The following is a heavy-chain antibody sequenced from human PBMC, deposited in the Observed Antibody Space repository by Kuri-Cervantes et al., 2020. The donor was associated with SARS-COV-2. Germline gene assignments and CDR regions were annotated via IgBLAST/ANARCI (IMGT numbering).Heavy chain of an antibody. V-gene: IGHV3-30*18. CDR3: SKDRTRNTYYYDSSGYYYGGFDAFDI. Sequence: GESLKISCAASGCTFSSYGMHWVRQAPGKGLEWGAVISYDGSNKYYADSVMGRFTISRDNSKNTLYLQMNSLRAEDTAVYYCSKDRTRNTYYYDSSGYYYGGFDAFDIWGQGTMVTVSS. J-gene: IGHJ3*02. D-gene: IGHD3-22*01. CDR2: ISYDGSNK. CDR1: GCTFSSYG.